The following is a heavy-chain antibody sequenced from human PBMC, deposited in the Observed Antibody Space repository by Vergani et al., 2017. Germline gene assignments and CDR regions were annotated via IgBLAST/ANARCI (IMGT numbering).Heavy chain of an antibody. V-gene: IGHV4-59*01. Sequence: QVQLQESGPGLVKPSETLSLTCTVSGGSISSYYWSWIRQPPGKGLEWIGYIYYSGSTNYNPSLKRRVTISVDTSKNQFSLKLSSVTAADTAVYYCASFRGRQWLVLGWGQGTLVTVSS. CDR2: IYYSGST. D-gene: IGHD6-19*01. CDR1: GGSISSYY. J-gene: IGHJ4*02. CDR3: ASFRGRQWLVLG.